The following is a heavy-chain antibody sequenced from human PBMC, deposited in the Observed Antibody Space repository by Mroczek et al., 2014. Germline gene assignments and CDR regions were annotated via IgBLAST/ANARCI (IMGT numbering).Heavy chain of an antibody. Sequence: VQLVQSGGGLVQPGGSLRLSCAASGFTFSSYAMSWVRQAPGKGLEWVSAISGSGGSTYYADSVKGRFTISRDNSKNTLYLQMNSLRAEDTAVYYCARQSDSITIFGVVQIRGDDYWGQGTLVTVS. J-gene: IGHJ4*02. CDR1: GFTFSSYA. D-gene: IGHD3-3*01. V-gene: IGHV3-23*04. CDR2: ISGSGGST. CDR3: ARQSDSITIFGVVQIRGDDY.